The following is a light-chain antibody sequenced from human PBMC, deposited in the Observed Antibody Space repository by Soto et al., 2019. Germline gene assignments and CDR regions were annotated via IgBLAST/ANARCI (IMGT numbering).Light chain of an antibody. Sequence: EIVMTQSPATLSVSPGERATLSCRASQSVSSNLAWYQQKPGQAPRLLIYGASSRATGIPDRFSGSGSGTDFTLTISRLEPEDFAVYYCQQYGSSPTFGQGTKGDIK. J-gene: IGKJ1*01. V-gene: IGKV3-20*01. CDR1: QSVSSN. CDR2: GAS. CDR3: QQYGSSPT.